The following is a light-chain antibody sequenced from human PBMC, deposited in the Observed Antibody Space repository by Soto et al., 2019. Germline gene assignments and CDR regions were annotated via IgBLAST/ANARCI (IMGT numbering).Light chain of an antibody. CDR2: WAS. J-gene: IGKJ2*01. CDR3: QQYYNPPGT. Sequence: DIVMTQSPDSLTVSLGERATINCKSSQSLLYSSNNKNYVAWYQHKPGQPPRLLIYWASTRESGVPDRFSGSGSGTDFTLTISVLQAEDVAVYYWQQYYNPPGTFGQGTKLVIK. CDR1: QSLLYSSNNKNY. V-gene: IGKV4-1*01.